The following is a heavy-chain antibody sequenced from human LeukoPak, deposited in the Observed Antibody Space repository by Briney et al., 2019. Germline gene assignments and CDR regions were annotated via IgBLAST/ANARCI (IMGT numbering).Heavy chain of an antibody. CDR2: ISSSGSTI. CDR1: GFTFSIYE. V-gene: IGHV3-48*03. D-gene: IGHD2-15*01. CDR3: ARPYSEDDYYFYAMDV. J-gene: IGHJ6*04. Sequence: GGSLRLSCAASGFTFSIYEMNWVRQAPGKGLEWVSYISSSGSTIYYADSVKGRFTISRDNAKNSLYLQMNSLRAEDTAVYYCARPYSEDDYYFYAMDVWGKGTTATVSS.